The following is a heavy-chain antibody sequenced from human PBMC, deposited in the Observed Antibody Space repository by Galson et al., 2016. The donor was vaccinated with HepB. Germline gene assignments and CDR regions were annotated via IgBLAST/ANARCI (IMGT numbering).Heavy chain of an antibody. CDR3: ARDRGSHARGGYYYYFGMDV. CDR2: IRPDGSEK. D-gene: IGHD1-26*01. J-gene: IGHJ6*02. V-gene: IGHV3-7*01. CDR1: GITFSSFW. Sequence: SLRLSCAASGITFSSFWMTWVRQAPGKGLEWVANIRPDGSEKFYVDSVKGRSTISRDNAKSSLYLQMNSLRAEDTAVYYCARDRGSHARGGYYYYFGMDVWGQGTTVIVSS.